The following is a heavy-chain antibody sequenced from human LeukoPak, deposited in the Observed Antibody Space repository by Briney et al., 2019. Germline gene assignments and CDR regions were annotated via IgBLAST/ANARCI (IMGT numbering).Heavy chain of an antibody. Sequence: SETLSLTCAVSGGSISSSNWWSWVRQPPGKGLEWIGEIYHSGSTNYNPSLKCRVTISVDKSKNQFSLKLSSVTAADTAVYYCTRDLVAYYYGSGSHHFDYWGQGTLVTVSS. CDR2: IYHSGST. CDR3: TRDLVAYYYGSGSHHFDY. J-gene: IGHJ4*02. D-gene: IGHD3-10*01. V-gene: IGHV4-4*02. CDR1: GGSISSSNW.